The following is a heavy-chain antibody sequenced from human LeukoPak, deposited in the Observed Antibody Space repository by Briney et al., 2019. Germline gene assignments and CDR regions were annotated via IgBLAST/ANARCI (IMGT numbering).Heavy chain of an antibody. CDR1: GGTFSSYA. CDR3: ARAGTYYDILTGYSFDY. V-gene: IGHV1-69*06. J-gene: IGHJ4*02. D-gene: IGHD3-9*01. CDR2: IIPIFGTA. Sequence: SVKVSCKASGGTFSSYAISWVRQAPGQGLEWMGGIIPIFGTANYAQKFQSRVTITADKSTSTAYMELSSLRSEDTAVYYCARAGTYYDILTGYSFDYWGQGTLVTVSS.